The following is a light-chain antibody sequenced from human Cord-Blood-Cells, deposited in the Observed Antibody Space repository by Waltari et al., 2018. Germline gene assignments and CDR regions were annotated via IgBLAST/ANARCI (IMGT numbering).Light chain of an antibody. Sequence: DIVMTQSPATLSVSPGARATLSCRASQSVSSNLAWYQQKPGQAPRLLIYGASTRATGIPARFSGSGSGTEFTLTISSLQSEDFAVYYCQQYNNWPLTFGGGTKVEIK. CDR2: GAS. CDR3: QQYNNWPLT. CDR1: QSVSSN. V-gene: IGKV3-15*01. J-gene: IGKJ4*01.